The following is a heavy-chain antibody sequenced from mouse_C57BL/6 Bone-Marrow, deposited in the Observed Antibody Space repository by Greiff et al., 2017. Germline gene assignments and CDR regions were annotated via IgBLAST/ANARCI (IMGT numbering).Heavy chain of an antibody. CDR1: GYTFTSYG. V-gene: IGHV1-81*01. CDR2: IYPRSGNT. CDR3: ARNCGSRFFAY. D-gene: IGHD1-1*01. Sequence: QVQLKQSGAELARPGASVKLSCKASGYTFTSYGISWVKQRPGQGLEWIGEIYPRSGNTYYNEKFKGKATLTADKSSSTAYMELRSLTSEDSAVYFCARNCGSRFFAYWGQGTLVTVSA. J-gene: IGHJ3*01.